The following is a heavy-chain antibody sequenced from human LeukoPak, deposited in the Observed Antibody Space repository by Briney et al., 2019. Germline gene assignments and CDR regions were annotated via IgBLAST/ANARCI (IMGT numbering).Heavy chain of an antibody. CDR3: ARASIQLWCGFDY. Sequence: GGSLRLSCAASGFTVSSNYMSWVRQAPGKGLEWVSVIYSGGSTYYADSVKGRFTISRHNSKNTLYLQMNSLRAEDTAVYYFARASIQLWCGFDYWGQGTLVTVSS. D-gene: IGHD5-18*01. J-gene: IGHJ4*01. CDR2: IYSGGST. CDR1: GFTVSSNY. V-gene: IGHV3-53*04.